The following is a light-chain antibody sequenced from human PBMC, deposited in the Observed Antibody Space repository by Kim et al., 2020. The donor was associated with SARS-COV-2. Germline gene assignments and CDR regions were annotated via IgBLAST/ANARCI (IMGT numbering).Light chain of an antibody. Sequence: GQPASISGKSNQSLVQRDGKTDLYWYLQRPGQSPQHLVYEVASRFSGGPDRFSGSGSGLDFTMKMSRVEAEDGGVFYAMQGIHLYIWGQGTKLEI. CDR2: EVA. V-gene: IGKV2-29*02. J-gene: IGKJ2*01. CDR1: QSLVQRDGKTD. CDR3: MQGIHLYI.